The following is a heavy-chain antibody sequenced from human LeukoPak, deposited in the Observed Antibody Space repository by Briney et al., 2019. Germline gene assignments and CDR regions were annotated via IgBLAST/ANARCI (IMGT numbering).Heavy chain of an antibody. J-gene: IGHJ5*01. CDR1: GGSISSHF. D-gene: IGHD3-10*01. CDR2: IYTRGST. V-gene: IGHV4-4*07. CDR3: ATDGMVRGPDAWFDS. Sequence: KPSETLSLTCTVSGGSISSHFWTWIRQSPGKGLEWIGRIYTRGSTNYNPSLKSRVTISVDTSKNQFSLDLTSVTAADTAVYYCATDGMVRGPDAWFDSWGQGTLVTVSS.